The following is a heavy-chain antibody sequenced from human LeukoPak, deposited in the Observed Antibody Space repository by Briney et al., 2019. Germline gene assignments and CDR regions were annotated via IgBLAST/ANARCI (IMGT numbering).Heavy chain of an antibody. CDR2: IIPIFGTA. CDR1: GGTFSSYA. Sequence: GASVKVSCKASGGTFSSYAISWVQQAPGQGLEWMGRIIPIFGTANYAQKFQGRVTITTDESTSTAYMELSSLRSEDTAVYYCARAKPGYCSSTSCYYYYYMDVWGKGTTVTVSS. J-gene: IGHJ6*03. CDR3: ARAKPGYCSSTSCYYYYYMDV. V-gene: IGHV1-69*05. D-gene: IGHD2-2*01.